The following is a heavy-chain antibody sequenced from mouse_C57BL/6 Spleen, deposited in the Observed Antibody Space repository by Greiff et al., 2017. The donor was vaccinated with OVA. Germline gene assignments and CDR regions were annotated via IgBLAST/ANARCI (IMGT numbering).Heavy chain of an antibody. V-gene: IGHV1-20*01. CDR1: GYSFTGYF. J-gene: IGHJ4*01. CDR3: AREGLYYDYDDYAMDY. D-gene: IGHD2-4*01. Sequence: EVQLQQSGPELVKPGDSVKISCKASGYSFTGYFMNWVMQSHGKSLEWIGRINPYNGDTFYNQKFKGKATLTVDKSSSTAHMELRSLTSEDSAVYYCAREGLYYDYDDYAMDYWGQGTSVTVSS. CDR2: INPYNGDT.